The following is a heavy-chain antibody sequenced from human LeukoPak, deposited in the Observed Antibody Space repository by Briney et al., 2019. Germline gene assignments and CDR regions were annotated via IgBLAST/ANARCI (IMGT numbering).Heavy chain of an antibody. V-gene: IGHV4-39*01. D-gene: IGHD3-3*01. CDR2: VYYNGDT. CDR1: GVPISGGRYY. J-gene: IGHJ4*02. Sequence: SETLSLTCTVSGVPISGGRYYWGWIRQPPGKGLEWIGSVYYNGDTLDNPSLKSRVILSVDMSKTQFSVELTSVTAAETAVYYCARHASGVFDYWGLGILVTVSS. CDR3: ARHASGVFDY.